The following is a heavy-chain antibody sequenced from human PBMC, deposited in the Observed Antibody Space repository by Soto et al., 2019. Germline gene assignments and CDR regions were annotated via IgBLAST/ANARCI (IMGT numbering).Heavy chain of an antibody. Sequence: QVQLVQSGAEVKKPGASVKVSCKASGYTFTSYGISWVRPAPGQVLEWMGWLSAYNGNTNSAQKLQGRVTVTTDTSTSTAYMELGIMRSDDTAVYYCASTDWSHYYYYYGMSVWGQGTTDTVS. CDR3: ASTDWSHYYYYYGMSV. CDR2: LSAYNGNT. D-gene: IGHD3-9*01. CDR1: GYTFTSYG. V-gene: IGHV1-18*01. J-gene: IGHJ6*02.